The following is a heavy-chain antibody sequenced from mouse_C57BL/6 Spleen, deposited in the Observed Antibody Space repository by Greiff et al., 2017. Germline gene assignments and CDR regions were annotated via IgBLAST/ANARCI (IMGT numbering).Heavy chain of an antibody. CDR1: GFSFNPYA. CDR2: IRSKSNNYAT. Sequence: GGGLVQPKGSLNLSCAASGFSFNPYAMNWVRQAPGKGLEWVARIRSKSNNYATYYADSVKDRFTISRDDSESMLYLQMNNLKTEDTAMYYCVRDLGDYWGQGTSVTVSS. V-gene: IGHV10-1*01. CDR3: VRDLGDY. J-gene: IGHJ4*01.